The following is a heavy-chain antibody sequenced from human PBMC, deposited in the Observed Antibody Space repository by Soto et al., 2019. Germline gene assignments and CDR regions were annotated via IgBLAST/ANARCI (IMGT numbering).Heavy chain of an antibody. CDR1: GFTFSNAW. Sequence: EVQLVESGGGLVKPGGSLRLSCAASGFTFSNAWMNWVRQAPGKGPEWVGRIKSKTDGGTTDYAAPVKGRFTISRDDSKNTLYLQMNSLKTEDTAVYYCTTRSYCSGGSCYPYGMDVWGQGTTVTVSS. D-gene: IGHD2-15*01. CDR2: IKSKTDGGTT. V-gene: IGHV3-15*07. J-gene: IGHJ6*02. CDR3: TTRSYCSGGSCYPYGMDV.